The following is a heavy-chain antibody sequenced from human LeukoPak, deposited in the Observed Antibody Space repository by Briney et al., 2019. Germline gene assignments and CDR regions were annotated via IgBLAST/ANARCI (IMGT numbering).Heavy chain of an antibody. J-gene: IGHJ4*02. Sequence: PSETLSLTCTVSGGSIRSYYWSWIRQPPGKGLEWIGYIYNSGSTNYNPSLNSRVTISLDKFKNQFSLRLTSVTAADTAVYYCARTYWGRYRFDYWGQGTLVTVSS. CDR1: GGSIRSYY. D-gene: IGHD3-16*02. CDR2: IYNSGST. V-gene: IGHV4-59*01. CDR3: ARTYWGRYRFDY.